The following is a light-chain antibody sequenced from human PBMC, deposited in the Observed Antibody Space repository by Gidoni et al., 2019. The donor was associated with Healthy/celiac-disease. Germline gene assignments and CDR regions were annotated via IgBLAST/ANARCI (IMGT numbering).Light chain of an antibody. J-gene: IGKJ4*01. CDR3: QQYDNLPPL. Sequence: DIHMTQCPSSLSASVGDIVTITCQASQDISNYLNWYQQKPGKAPKLLIYDASNLETGVPSRFSGSGSGTDFTFTISSLQPEDIATYYCQQYDNLPPLFGGGTKVEIK. V-gene: IGKV1-33*01. CDR2: DAS. CDR1: QDISNY.